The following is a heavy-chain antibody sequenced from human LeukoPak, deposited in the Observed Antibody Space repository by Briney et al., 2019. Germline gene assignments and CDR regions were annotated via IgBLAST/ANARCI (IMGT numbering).Heavy chain of an antibody. D-gene: IGHD1-26*01. Sequence: VASVKVSCKASGYTFTGYYIHWVRQAPGPGLEWMGVINSSGGYTNYAQKFQGRVSMTRDTSTTTVYLELSSLNSDDTAVYYCARDGAGNEPFDYWGQGTLVTVSS. CDR2: INSSGGYT. CDR1: GYTFTGYY. CDR3: ARDGAGNEPFDY. J-gene: IGHJ4*02. V-gene: IGHV1-46*01.